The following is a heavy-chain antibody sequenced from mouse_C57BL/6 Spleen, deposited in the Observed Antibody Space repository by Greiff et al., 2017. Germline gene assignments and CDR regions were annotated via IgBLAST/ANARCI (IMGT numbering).Heavy chain of an antibody. CDR2: INPSHGGT. J-gene: IGHJ3*01. D-gene: IGHD3-3*01. CDR1: GYTFTSYW. Sequence: QVQLQQPGTELVKPGASVKLSCNASGYTFTSYWMHWVKQRPGQGLEWIGNINPSHGGTNYNEKFKSKATLTVDKSSITDYLQHSSLTSEDYAVYYCERAGPAWFAYWGQGTLVTVSA. CDR3: ERAGPAWFAY. V-gene: IGHV1-53*01.